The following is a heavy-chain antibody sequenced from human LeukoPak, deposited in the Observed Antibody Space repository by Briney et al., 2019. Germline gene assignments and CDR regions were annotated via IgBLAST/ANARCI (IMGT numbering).Heavy chain of an antibody. CDR3: VSQISSSWYRVFDY. CDR2: IRYDGSNK. Sequence: QAGGSLRLSCAASGFTFSSYGMHWVRQAPGKGLEWVAFIRYDGSNKYYADSVKGRFTISRDNSKNTLYLQMNSLRAEDTAVYYCVSQISSSWYRVFDYWGQGTLVTVSS. V-gene: IGHV3-30*02. J-gene: IGHJ4*02. D-gene: IGHD6-13*01. CDR1: GFTFSSYG.